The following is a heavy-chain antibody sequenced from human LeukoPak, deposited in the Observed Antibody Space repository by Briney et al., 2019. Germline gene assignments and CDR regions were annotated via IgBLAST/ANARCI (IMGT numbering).Heavy chain of an antibody. V-gene: IGHV3-9*03. CDR2: ISWNSGSI. CDR1: GFTFDDYA. Sequence: GRSLRLSCAASGFTFDDYAMHWVRQAPGKGLEWVSGISWNSGSIGYADSVKGRFTISRDNAKNSLYLQMNSLRAEDMALYYCALLYTAAGTRVYDYWGQGTLVTVSS. CDR3: ALLYTAAGTRVYDY. J-gene: IGHJ4*02. D-gene: IGHD6-13*01.